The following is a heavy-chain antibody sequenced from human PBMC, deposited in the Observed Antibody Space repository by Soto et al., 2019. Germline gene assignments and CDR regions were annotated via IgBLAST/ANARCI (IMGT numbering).Heavy chain of an antibody. CDR3: AGGRFNAFGI. D-gene: IGHD3-3*01. CDR1: GDSVSSNSVA. Sequence: QVQLQQSGPGLVKPSQTLSLTCAISGDSVSSNSVAWNWIRQSPSRGLEWLGRTYYRSKWYNDYGVTVKGRITITPDSSTDQSSMQVDSVAPVGSALYYCAGGRFNAFGIWGQGTMVTVSS. J-gene: IGHJ3*02. V-gene: IGHV6-1*01. CDR2: TYYRSKWYN.